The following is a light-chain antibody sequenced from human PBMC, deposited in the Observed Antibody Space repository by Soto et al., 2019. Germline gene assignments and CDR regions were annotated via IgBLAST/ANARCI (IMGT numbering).Light chain of an antibody. CDR2: NTN. J-gene: IGLJ2*01. Sequence: QTVVTQEPSFSVSPGETVTVTCGLTSGSVSTSYYPSWYQQTPGQAPRTLIYNTNTRSSGVPDRFSGSILGNKAALTITGAQADEESDYYCVLFMGNGIFFGGGTQLTVL. CDR3: VLFMGNGIF. V-gene: IGLV8-61*01. CDR1: SGSVSTSYY.